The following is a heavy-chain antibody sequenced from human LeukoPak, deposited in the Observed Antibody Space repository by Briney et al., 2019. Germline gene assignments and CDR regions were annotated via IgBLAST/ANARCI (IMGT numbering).Heavy chain of an antibody. J-gene: IGHJ4*02. V-gene: IGHV4-59*11. Sequence: PPETLSLTCTVSGGSISSPYWSWIRQPPGKGLEWIGYISYSGSTDYNPSLKSRVTISVDMSKTQFSLELRSVTAADTAVYYCRYSSGWYQVDYWGQGTLVTVSS. CDR2: ISYSGST. CDR1: GGSISSPY. D-gene: IGHD6-19*01. CDR3: RYSSGWYQVDY.